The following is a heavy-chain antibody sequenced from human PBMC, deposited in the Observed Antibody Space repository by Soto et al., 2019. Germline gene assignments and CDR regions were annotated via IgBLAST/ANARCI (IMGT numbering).Heavy chain of an antibody. CDR2: IYYSGST. CDR1: GGSISSSSYY. V-gene: IGHV4-39*01. CDR3: ARPSVAGSAFGMDV. D-gene: IGHD6-19*01. J-gene: IGHJ6*02. Sequence: LSLTCTVSGGSISSSSYYWGWIRQPPGKGLEWIGSIYYSGSTYYNPSLKSRVTISVDTSKNQFSLKLSSVTAADTAVYYCARPSVAGSAFGMDVWGQGTTDTAP.